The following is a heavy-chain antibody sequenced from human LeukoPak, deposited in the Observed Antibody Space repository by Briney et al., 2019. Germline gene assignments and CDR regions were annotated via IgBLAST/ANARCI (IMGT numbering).Heavy chain of an antibody. CDR2: INPNSGGT. CDR1: GYTFTGYY. D-gene: IGHD3-10*01. Sequence: ASVTVSCKASGYTFTGYYMHWVRQAPGQGLEGMGWINPNSGGTNYAQKFQGRVTMTRDTSISTAYMELSGLRSDDTAVYYCARANMVRGVGLFFDRNWFDPWGQGTLVTVSS. J-gene: IGHJ5*02. CDR3: ARANMVRGVGLFFDRNWFDP. V-gene: IGHV1-2*02.